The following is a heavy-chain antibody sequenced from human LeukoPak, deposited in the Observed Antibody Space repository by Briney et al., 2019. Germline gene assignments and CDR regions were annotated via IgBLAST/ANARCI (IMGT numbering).Heavy chain of an antibody. CDR1: GLTFSSYD. CDR2: ISGSSGTI. J-gene: IGHJ3*02. V-gene: IGHV3-48*01. D-gene: IGHD4-11*01. Sequence: GGSLRLSCAASGLTFSSYDMNWVRQAPGKGLEWVSYISGSSGTIYCSDAVKGRFTISRDNAKNSVFLQMNSLRVEDTAVYFCATDYPYSNSRVDAFDIWGQGTMVTVSS. CDR3: ATDYPYSNSRVDAFDI.